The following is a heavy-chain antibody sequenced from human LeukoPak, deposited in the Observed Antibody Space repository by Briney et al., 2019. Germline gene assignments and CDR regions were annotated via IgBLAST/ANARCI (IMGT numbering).Heavy chain of an antibody. Sequence: PSETLSLTCTVSGGSISSYYWSWIRQPAGKGLEWIGRIYTSGSTNYSPSLKSRVTMSVDTSKNQFSLKLSSVTAADTAVYYCARDPSYYYDSSGYPLGAFDIWGQGTMVTVSS. J-gene: IGHJ3*02. D-gene: IGHD3-22*01. CDR3: ARDPSYYYDSSGYPLGAFDI. V-gene: IGHV4-4*07. CDR1: GGSISSYY. CDR2: IYTSGST.